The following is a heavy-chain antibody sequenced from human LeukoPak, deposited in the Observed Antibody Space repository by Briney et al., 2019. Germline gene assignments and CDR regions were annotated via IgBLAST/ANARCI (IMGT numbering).Heavy chain of an antibody. V-gene: IGHV4-59*08. D-gene: IGHD6-19*01. CDR3: ASIAVAGPGSFDI. CDR1: GGSFSGYY. CDR2: IYYSGST. J-gene: IGHJ3*02. Sequence: PSETLSLTCAVYGGSFSGYYWSWIRQPPGKGLEWIGYIYYSGSTNYNPSLKSRVTISVDTSKNQFSLKLSSVTAADTAVYYCASIAVAGPGSFDIWGQGTMVTVSS.